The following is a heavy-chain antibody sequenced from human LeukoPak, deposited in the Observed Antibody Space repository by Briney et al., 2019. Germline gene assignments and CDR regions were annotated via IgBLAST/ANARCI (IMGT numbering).Heavy chain of an antibody. CDR2: IYYSGST. J-gene: IGHJ6*02. CDR3: ARGDGVPAVPYYYGMDV. Sequence: PSETLSLTCTVSGGSISSSSYYWGWIRQPPGKGLEWIGSIYYSGSTYYNPSLKSRVTISVDTSKNQFSLKLSSVTAADTAVYYCARGDGVPAVPYYYGMDVWGQGTTVTVSS. V-gene: IGHV4-39*07. D-gene: IGHD2-2*01. CDR1: GGSISSSSYY.